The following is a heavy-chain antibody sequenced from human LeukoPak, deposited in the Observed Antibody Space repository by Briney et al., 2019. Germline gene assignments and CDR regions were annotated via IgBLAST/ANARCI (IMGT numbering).Heavy chain of an antibody. Sequence: PGGSLRLSCAASGFTFSSYSMNWVRQAPGKGLEWVSSISSSSGYIYYADSVKGRFTISKDNAKNSLYLQMNSLRAEDTAIYYCARDLTMATTSLNAYWGQGTLVTVSP. CDR1: GFTFSSYS. CDR2: ISSSSGYI. CDR3: ARDLTMATTSLNAY. V-gene: IGHV3-21*01. D-gene: IGHD5-24*01. J-gene: IGHJ4*02.